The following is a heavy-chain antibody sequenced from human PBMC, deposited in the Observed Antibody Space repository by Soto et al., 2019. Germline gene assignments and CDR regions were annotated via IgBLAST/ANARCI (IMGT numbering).Heavy chain of an antibody. J-gene: IGHJ6*02. CDR2: INHSGST. Sequence: SETLSLTCAVYGGSFSGYHWSWIRQPPGKGLEWIGEINHSGSTNYNPSLKSRVTISVDTSKNQFSLKLSSVTAADTAVYYCAGLIDYYDSSGYLMDVWGQGTTVTVSS. D-gene: IGHD3-22*01. V-gene: IGHV4-34*01. CDR1: GGSFSGYH. CDR3: AGLIDYYDSSGYLMDV.